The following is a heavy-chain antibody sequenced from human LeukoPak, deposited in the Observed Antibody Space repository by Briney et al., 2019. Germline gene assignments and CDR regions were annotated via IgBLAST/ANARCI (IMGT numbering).Heavy chain of an antibody. D-gene: IGHD3-22*01. J-gene: IGHJ3*02. CDR1: GGSISSGSYY. V-gene: IGHV4-61*02. Sequence: SETLSLTCTVSGGSISSGSYYRSWIRQPAGKGLEWIGRIYTSGSTNYNPSLKSRVTISVDTSKNQFSLKLSSVTAADTAVYYCARDGDSSGYYSRAGTAFDIWGQGTMVTVSS. CDR2: IYTSGST. CDR3: ARDGDSSGYYSRAGTAFDI.